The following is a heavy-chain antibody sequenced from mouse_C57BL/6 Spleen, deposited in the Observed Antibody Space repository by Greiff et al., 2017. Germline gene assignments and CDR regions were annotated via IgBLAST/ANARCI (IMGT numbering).Heavy chain of an antibody. Sequence: EVQLQQSVAELVRPGASVKLSCTASGFNIKNTYMPWVKQRPEQGLEWIGRIDPANGNTKYAPKFQGKATITADTSSNTAYLQLSSLTSEDTAIYYCARWDYVAMDYWGQGTSVTVSS. V-gene: IGHV14-3*01. D-gene: IGHD2-4*01. J-gene: IGHJ4*01. CDR1: GFNIKNTY. CDR2: IDPANGNT. CDR3: ARWDYVAMDY.